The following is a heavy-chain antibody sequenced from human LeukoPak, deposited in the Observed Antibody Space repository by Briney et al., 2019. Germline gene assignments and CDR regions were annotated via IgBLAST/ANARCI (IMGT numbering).Heavy chain of an antibody. Sequence: ASVKVSCKASGYTFTSHGMSWVRQAPGQGLEWMGWISAYNGNTNYAQKLQGRVTMTTDTSTSTAYMELRSLRSDDTAVYYCARDLGGIAAADKADYWGQGTLVTVSS. CDR1: GYTFTSHG. V-gene: IGHV1-18*01. D-gene: IGHD6-13*01. CDR2: ISAYNGNT. J-gene: IGHJ4*02. CDR3: ARDLGGIAAADKADY.